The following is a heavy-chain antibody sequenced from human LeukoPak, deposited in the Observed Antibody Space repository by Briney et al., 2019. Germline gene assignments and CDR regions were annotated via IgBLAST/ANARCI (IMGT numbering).Heavy chain of an antibody. D-gene: IGHD2-15*01. Sequence: GASVKVSCTASGYTFTSYGITWVRQAPGQGLEWMGWISTYTGNIKYGRKLQGRATMTTDTSTNTAYMELRSLRSDDTAVYYCARNALGYCSGGSCTEFDYWGQGTLVTVSS. CDR2: ISTYTGNI. V-gene: IGHV1-18*01. CDR1: GYTFTSYG. CDR3: ARNALGYCSGGSCTEFDY. J-gene: IGHJ4*02.